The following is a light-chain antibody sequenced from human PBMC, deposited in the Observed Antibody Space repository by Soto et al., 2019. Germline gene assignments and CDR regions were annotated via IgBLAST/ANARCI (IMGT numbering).Light chain of an antibody. CDR2: END. Sequence: QSVLTQPASVSGSPGQSITISCTGTSSDVGGYNYVSWYQQHPGKAPKLLIYENDKRASGILDRFSGSKSGTSATLGITGLQTGDEADYYCGTWDSSLSAGVFGGGTQLTVL. J-gene: IGLJ7*01. CDR3: GTWDSSLSAGV. CDR1: SSDVGGYNY. V-gene: IGLV1-51*02.